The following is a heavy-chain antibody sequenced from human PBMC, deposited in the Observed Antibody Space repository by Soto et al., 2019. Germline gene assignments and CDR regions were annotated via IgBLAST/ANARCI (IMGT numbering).Heavy chain of an antibody. D-gene: IGHD2-21*02. Sequence: SETLSLTCAVYGGSFSGYYGSWIRQPPGKGLEWIGEINHSGSTNYNPSLKSRVTISVDTSKNQFSLKLSSVTAADTAVYYCARGQVTTRIFDYWGQGTLVTVSS. CDR3: ARGQVTTRIFDY. V-gene: IGHV4-34*01. CDR1: GGSFSGYY. CDR2: INHSGST. J-gene: IGHJ4*02.